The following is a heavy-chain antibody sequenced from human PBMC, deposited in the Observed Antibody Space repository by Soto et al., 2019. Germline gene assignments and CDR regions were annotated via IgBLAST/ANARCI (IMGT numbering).Heavy chain of an antibody. D-gene: IGHD2-8*02. CDR3: ARDKITGLFDY. Sequence: SETLSLTCTVSGGSISNYYWSWVRQPPGKGLEWIGYIYYSGSTNYNPSLKSRVTISVDTSKNQFSPKLSSVTAADTAVYYCARDKITGLFDYWGQGTLVTVSS. CDR2: IYYSGST. V-gene: IGHV4-59*01. J-gene: IGHJ4*02. CDR1: GGSISNYY.